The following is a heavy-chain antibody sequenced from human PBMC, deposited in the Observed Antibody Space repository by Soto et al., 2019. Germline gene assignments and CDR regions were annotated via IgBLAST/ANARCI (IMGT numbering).Heavy chain of an antibody. CDR3: ARPYCRTTKSAAEHYYYGMDV. V-gene: IGHV5-51*01. CDR1: GYDFTNYW. Sequence: PGESLKISCKGSGYDFTNYWIGWVRQAPGKGLEWMGIIHPGDSDTRYSLSFQGQVTISADKSISTAYLQWSSLKASDTAMYYCARPYCRTTKSAAEHYYYGMDVWGQGTSVTVSS. D-gene: IGHD2-15*01. CDR2: IHPGDSDT. J-gene: IGHJ6*02.